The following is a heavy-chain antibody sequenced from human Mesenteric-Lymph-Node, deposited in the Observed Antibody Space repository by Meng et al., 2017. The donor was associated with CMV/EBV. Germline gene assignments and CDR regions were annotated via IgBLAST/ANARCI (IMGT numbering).Heavy chain of an antibody. CDR2: IYYSGST. Sequence: SETLSLTCTVSGGSISSRSYYWGWIRQPPGKGLEWIGSIYYSGSTYYNPSLKSRVTISVDTSKNQYARKLSSVTAADTAVYYCARQKSWVTIFGVVIRPLYYFDYWGQGTMVTVSS. J-gene: IGHJ4*02. CDR3: ARQKSWVTIFGVVIRPLYYFDY. D-gene: IGHD3-3*01. CDR1: GGSISSRSYY. V-gene: IGHV4-39*01.